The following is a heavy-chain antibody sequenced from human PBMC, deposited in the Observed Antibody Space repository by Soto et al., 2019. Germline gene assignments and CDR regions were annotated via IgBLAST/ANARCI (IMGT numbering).Heavy chain of an antibody. Sequence: QVQLQESGPGLVKPSQPLSLTCTVSGGSISSGGYYWSWIRQHPGKGLEWIGYIYYSGSTYHNPSLKRRVTLSGDTSKNPSSLQLRSVTAADKAVYYCARDPRTAAVPSRNWYFALWGRGTLVTVCS. V-gene: IGHV4-31*03. CDR1: GGSISSGGYY. CDR2: IYYSGST. CDR3: ARDPRTAAVPSRNWYFAL. D-gene: IGHD2-2*01. J-gene: IGHJ2*01.